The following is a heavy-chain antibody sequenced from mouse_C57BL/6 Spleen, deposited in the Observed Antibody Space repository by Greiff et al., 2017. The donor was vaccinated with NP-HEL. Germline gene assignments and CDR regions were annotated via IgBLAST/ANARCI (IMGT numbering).Heavy chain of an antibody. V-gene: IGHV1-74*01. Sequence: VQLQQSGAELVKPGASVKVSCKASGYTFTSYWMHWVKQRPGQGLEWIGRIHPSDSDTNYNQKFKGKATLTVDKSSSTAYMQISSLTSEDSAVYYCAIEPYSNYAMDYWGQGTSVTVSS. CDR2: IHPSDSDT. D-gene: IGHD2-5*01. CDR3: AIEPYSNYAMDY. CDR1: GYTFTSYW. J-gene: IGHJ4*01.